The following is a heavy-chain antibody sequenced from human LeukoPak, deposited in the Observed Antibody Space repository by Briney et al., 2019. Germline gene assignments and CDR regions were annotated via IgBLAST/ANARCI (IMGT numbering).Heavy chain of an antibody. V-gene: IGHV4-34*01. D-gene: IGHD2-15*01. Sequence: SETLSLTCAVYGGSFSGYYWCWIRQPPRQGREWIGEINHSGSTNYNPSLKSRVTISVDTSKNQFSLKLTSMTAADTAVYYCARAYCSGGSCYYYYYYGMDVWGKGTTVTVSS. CDR2: INHSGST. CDR3: ARAYCSGGSCYYYYYYGMDV. J-gene: IGHJ6*04. CDR1: GGSFSGYY.